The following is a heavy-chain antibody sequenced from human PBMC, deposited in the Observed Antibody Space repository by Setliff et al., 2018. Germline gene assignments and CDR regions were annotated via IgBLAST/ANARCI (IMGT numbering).Heavy chain of an antibody. CDR2: IYHRGRT. Sequence: SETLSLTCGVSGYSISSGHFWGWIRQPPGKGLEWIVTIYHRGRTYYNPSLRSRVTMSLDTSKNQFSLRLSSVTAADTAVYYYRLWSHSYHNDYWGQVTLVTVSS. V-gene: IGHV4-38-2*01. CDR3: RLWSHSYHNDY. D-gene: IGHD3-16*02. J-gene: IGHJ4*02. CDR1: GYSISSGHF.